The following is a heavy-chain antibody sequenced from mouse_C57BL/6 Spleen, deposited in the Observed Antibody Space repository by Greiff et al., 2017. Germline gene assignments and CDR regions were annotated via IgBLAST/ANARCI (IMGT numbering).Heavy chain of an antibody. CDR3: TTQATSLYYFDY. CDR2: IDPENGDT. D-gene: IGHD3-2*02. Sequence: VQLQQSGAELVRPGASVKLSCTASGFNIKDDYMHWVKQRPEQGLEWIGWIDPENGDTEYASKFQGKATITADTSSNTAYLQLSSLTSEDTAVYYCTTQATSLYYFDYWGQGTTRTVSS. CDR1: GFNIKDDY. V-gene: IGHV14-4*01. J-gene: IGHJ2*01.